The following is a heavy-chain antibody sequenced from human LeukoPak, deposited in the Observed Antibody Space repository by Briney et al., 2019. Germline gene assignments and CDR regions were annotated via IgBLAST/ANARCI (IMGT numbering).Heavy chain of an antibody. J-gene: IGHJ2*01. CDR2: IYYSGST. V-gene: IGHV4-59*01. Sequence: SETLSLTCTVSGGSISTYYWTWIRQLPGKGLEWIGYIYYSGSTSYNPSLKSRVTISVDTSKNQFSLKLSSVTAADTAVYYCARYYYDSSSAWRYYDLWGRGTLVTVSS. CDR1: GGSISTYY. D-gene: IGHD3-22*01. CDR3: ARYYYDSSSAWRYYDL.